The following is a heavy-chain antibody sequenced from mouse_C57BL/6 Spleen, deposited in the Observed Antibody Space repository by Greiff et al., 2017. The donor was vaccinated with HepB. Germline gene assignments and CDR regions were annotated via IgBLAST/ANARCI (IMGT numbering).Heavy chain of an antibody. J-gene: IGHJ2*01. CDR1: GYAFSSSW. CDR3: ALSTTGDY. V-gene: IGHV1-82*01. CDR2: IYPGDGDT. D-gene: IGHD2-14*01. Sequence: VQLQQSGPELVKPGASVKISCKASGYAFSSSWMNWVKQRPGQGLEWIGRIYPGDGDTNYNGKFKGKATLTADKSSSTAYMQLSSLTSEDSAVYFCALSTTGDYWGQGTTLTVSS.